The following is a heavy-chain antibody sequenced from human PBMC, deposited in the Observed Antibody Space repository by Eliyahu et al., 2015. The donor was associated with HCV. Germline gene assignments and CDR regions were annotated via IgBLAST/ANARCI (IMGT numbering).Heavy chain of an antibody. CDR1: GYIFPAYF. D-gene: IGHD2-2*01. CDR2: INPGNGKT. V-gene: IGHV1-3*01. Sequence: SVKVSCKASGYIFPAYFMHWVRQAPGQRVEWMGWINPGNGKTKYSQKFQDRVTFTRDTSSSTAYMELSRLRSEDTPLSYSARDYPGPAIVYSMDVWGQGTTVTVSS. CDR3: ARDYPGPAIVYSMDV. J-gene: IGHJ6*02.